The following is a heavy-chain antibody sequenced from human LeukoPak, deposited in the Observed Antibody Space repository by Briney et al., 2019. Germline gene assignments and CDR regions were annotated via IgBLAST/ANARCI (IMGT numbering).Heavy chain of an antibody. D-gene: IGHD4-23*01. J-gene: IGHJ4*02. CDR2: VNHSGRT. CDR3: ARNYGGNSGFDY. Sequence: SETLSLTCAVYGGSFSGYFWSWIRQPPGKGLEWIGEVNHSGRTNYNPSLKSRVTISVDPSKSQFSLKLSSVTAADTAVYYCARNYGGNSGFDYWGQGTLVTVSS. CDR1: GGSFSGYF. V-gene: IGHV4-34*01.